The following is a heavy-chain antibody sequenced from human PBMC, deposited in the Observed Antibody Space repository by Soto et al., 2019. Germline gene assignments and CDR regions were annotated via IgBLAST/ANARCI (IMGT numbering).Heavy chain of an antibody. Sequence: EVQLVESGGGLVQPGGSLRLSCAASGFTFSSYWMHWVRQAPGKGLVWVSRINSDGSSTSYADSVKGRFTISRDNXXNTLYLKMNSLRAEDTAVYYCAREVTTVNVYGMDVWGQGTTVTVSS. J-gene: IGHJ6*02. D-gene: IGHD4-17*01. CDR3: AREVTTVNVYGMDV. CDR2: INSDGSST. V-gene: IGHV3-74*01. CDR1: GFTFSSYW.